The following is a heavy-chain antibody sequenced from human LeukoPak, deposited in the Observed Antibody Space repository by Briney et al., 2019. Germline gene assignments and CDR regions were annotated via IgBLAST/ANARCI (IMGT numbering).Heavy chain of an antibody. CDR3: AKDRRRYDSSGYYHFDY. Sequence: GGSLRLSCAASGFPFSTYNMNWVRQAPGRALEWVASITSSSTYTFYADSVKGRYTISRDNSKNSLYLQMNSLRAEDTAVYYCAKDRRRYDSSGYYHFDYWGQGTLVTVSS. D-gene: IGHD3-22*01. J-gene: IGHJ4*02. CDR2: ITSSSTYT. CDR1: GFPFSTYN. V-gene: IGHV3-21*01.